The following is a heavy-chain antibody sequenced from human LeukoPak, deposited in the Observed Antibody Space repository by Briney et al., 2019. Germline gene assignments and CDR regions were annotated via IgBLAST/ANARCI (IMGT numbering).Heavy chain of an antibody. J-gene: IGHJ4*02. V-gene: IGHV4-59*01. CDR1: GGSISSYY. CDR3: GGVAKGIGWYDFDY. CDR2: IYYSGST. Sequence: SETLSLTCTVSGGSISSYYWSWIRQPPGKGLEWIGYIYYSGSTNYNPSLKSRVTISVDTSKNQFSLKLSSVTAADTAVYYCGGVAKGIGWYDFDYWGQGTLVTVSS. D-gene: IGHD2-15*01.